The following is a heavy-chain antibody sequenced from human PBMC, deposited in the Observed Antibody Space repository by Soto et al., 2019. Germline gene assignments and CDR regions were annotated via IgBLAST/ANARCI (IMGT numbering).Heavy chain of an antibody. V-gene: IGHV3-23*01. J-gene: IGHJ4*02. D-gene: IGHD3-9*01. CDR2: ISGSGGST. CDR3: TAGDILTGYCLDY. CDR1: GFTFSSYA. Sequence: GGSLRLSCAASGFTFSSYAMSWVRQAPGKGLEWVSAISGSGGSTYYADSVKGRFTISRDNSKNTLYLQMNSLRAEDTAVYYCTAGDILTGYCLDYWGQGTLVTVSS.